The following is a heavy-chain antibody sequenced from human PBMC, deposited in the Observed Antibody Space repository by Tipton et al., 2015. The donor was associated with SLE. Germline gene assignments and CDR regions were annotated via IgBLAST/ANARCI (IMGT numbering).Heavy chain of an antibody. Sequence: TLSLTCTVSDDSISSRSHYWVWLRQPPGKGLEWIGNIYYGGNAYYNASLKSRVTMSVGTSKTQFSLKLRSLTAADTAVYHCARLLVGASLTYYFDTWGQGTLVTVSS. CDR2: IYYGGNA. CDR1: DDSISSRSHY. V-gene: IGHV4-39*07. J-gene: IGHJ4*02. CDR3: ARLLVGASLTYYFDT. D-gene: IGHD1-26*01.